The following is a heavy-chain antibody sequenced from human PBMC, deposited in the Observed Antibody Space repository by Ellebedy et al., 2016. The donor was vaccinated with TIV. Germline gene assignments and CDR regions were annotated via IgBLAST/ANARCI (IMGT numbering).Heavy chain of an antibody. D-gene: IGHD5-24*01. J-gene: IGHJ4*02. V-gene: IGHV3-23*01. CDR3: AKDARQKAQISWEHDC. CDR1: GYSFSSYA. CDR2: INAGGVSI. Sequence: PGGSLRLSCAGSGYSFSSYAMSWVRQAPGKGLEWVSGINAGGVSIAYADSVKGRFTISRDNSENTVYLEMNSLRPEDTAVYYCAKDARQKAQISWEHDCWGQGTLVTVSS.